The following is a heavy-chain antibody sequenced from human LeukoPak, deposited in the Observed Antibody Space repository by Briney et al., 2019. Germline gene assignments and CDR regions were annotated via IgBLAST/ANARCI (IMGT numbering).Heavy chain of an antibody. Sequence: GGSLRLSCAASGFTFSSDAMHWVRQAPGKGLEWVAVISYDGSNKHYADSVKGRFTISRDNSKNTLYLQMNSLRAEDTAVYYCAREMGDLAAAGFDYWGQGTLVTVSS. D-gene: IGHD6-13*01. CDR2: ISYDGSNK. CDR3: AREMGDLAAAGFDY. CDR1: GFTFSSDA. J-gene: IGHJ4*02. V-gene: IGHV3-30-3*01.